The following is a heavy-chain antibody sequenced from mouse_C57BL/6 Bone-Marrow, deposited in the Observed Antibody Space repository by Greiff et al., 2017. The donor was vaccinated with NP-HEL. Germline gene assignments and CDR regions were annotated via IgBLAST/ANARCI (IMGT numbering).Heavy chain of an antibody. CDR1: GYSFTDYN. Sequence: EVQLQQSGPELVKPGASVKISCKASGYSFTDYNMNWVKQSHGKSLEWIGVINPNYGTTSYNQKFKGKATLTVDQSSSTAYMQLNSLTSEDSAVYYCAREGEVGGFYAMDYWGQGTSVTVSS. D-gene: IGHD1-3*01. V-gene: IGHV1-39*01. CDR3: AREGEVGGFYAMDY. J-gene: IGHJ4*01. CDR2: INPNYGTT.